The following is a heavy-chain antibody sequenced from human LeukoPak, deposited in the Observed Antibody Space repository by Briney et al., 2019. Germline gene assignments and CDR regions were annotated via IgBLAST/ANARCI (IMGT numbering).Heavy chain of an antibody. Sequence: GGSLRLSCAASGFTFSDYYMSWIRQAPGKGLEWVTYISSSGSTIYYADSVKGRFTISRDNAKNSLYLQMNSLRAEDTAVYYCARDRSTAVAGPEGYWGQGTLVTVSS. CDR1: GFTFSDYY. J-gene: IGHJ4*02. D-gene: IGHD6-19*01. V-gene: IGHV3-11*01. CDR3: ARDRSTAVAGPEGY. CDR2: ISSSGSTI.